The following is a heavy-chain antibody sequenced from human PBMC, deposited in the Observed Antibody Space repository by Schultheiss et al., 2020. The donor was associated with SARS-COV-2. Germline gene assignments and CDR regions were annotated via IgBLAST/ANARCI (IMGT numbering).Heavy chain of an antibody. CDR1: GGSISSGGYY. CDR3: ARVSRGTIFRH. CDR2: INHRGST. V-gene: IGHV4-31*03. D-gene: IGHD3-3*01. Sequence: SETLSLTCTVSGGSISSGGYYWSWIRQTPGQGLEWIGEINHRGSTNYNPSLKSRVTISVDTSKNQFSLKLSSVTAADTAVYYCARVSRGTIFRHWGQGTLVTVSS. J-gene: IGHJ1*01.